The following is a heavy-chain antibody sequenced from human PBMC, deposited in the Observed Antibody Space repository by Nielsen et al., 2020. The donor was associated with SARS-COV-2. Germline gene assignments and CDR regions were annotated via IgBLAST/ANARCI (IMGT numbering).Heavy chain of an antibody. V-gene: IGHV4-34*01. Sequence: SETLSLTCAVYGGPISGYYWSWIRQPPGKGLEWIGEINHSGSTNYNPSLKSRVTISVDTSKNQFSLKLSSVTAADTAVYYCARGTIFGVVTAIDYWGQGTLVTVSS. J-gene: IGHJ4*02. D-gene: IGHD3-3*01. CDR1: GGPISGYY. CDR2: INHSGST. CDR3: ARGTIFGVVTAIDY.